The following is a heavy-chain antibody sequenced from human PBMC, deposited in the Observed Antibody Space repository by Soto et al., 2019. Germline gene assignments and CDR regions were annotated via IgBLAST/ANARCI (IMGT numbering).Heavy chain of an antibody. V-gene: IGHV4-59*01. J-gene: IGHJ4*02. Sequence: PSETLSLTCTVSGDSITSYYWSWIRQPPGKGLEWIGYISYSGTNNYNPSLKSRVTIYIDTSKSQFSLKVTSVTTADTAVYYCARDAGRAAGNFDSWGQGTLVTVSS. CDR3: ARDAGRAAGNFDS. CDR1: GDSITSYY. CDR2: ISYSGTN. D-gene: IGHD6-13*01.